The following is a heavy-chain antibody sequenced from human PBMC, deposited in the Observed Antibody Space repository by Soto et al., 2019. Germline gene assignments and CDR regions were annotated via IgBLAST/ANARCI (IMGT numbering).Heavy chain of an antibody. CDR3: ARPRGGRYIDAFDI. Sequence: GGSLRLSCAASGFTVSSNYMSWVRQAPGKGLEWVSVIYSGGSTYYADSVKGRFTISRDNSKNTLYLQMNSLRAEDTAVYYCARPRGGRYIDAFDIWGQGTMVIVSS. V-gene: IGHV3-66*01. CDR1: GFTVSSNY. J-gene: IGHJ3*02. D-gene: IGHD1-26*01. CDR2: IYSGGST.